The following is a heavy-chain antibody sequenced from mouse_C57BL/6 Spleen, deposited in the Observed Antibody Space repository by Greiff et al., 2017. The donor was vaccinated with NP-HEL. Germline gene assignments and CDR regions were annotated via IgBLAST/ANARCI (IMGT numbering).Heavy chain of an antibody. CDR1: GYAFSSSW. J-gene: IGHJ3*01. CDR2: IYPGDGDT. V-gene: IGHV1-82*01. D-gene: IGHD3-1*01. Sequence: VQLQQSGPELVKPGASVKISCKASGYAFSSSWMNWVKQRPGKGLEWIGRIYPGDGDTNYNGKFKGKATLTADKSSSTAYMQLSSLTSEDSAVYFGARSGDRDGEAWFAYWGQGTLVTVSA. CDR3: ARSGDRDGEAWFAY.